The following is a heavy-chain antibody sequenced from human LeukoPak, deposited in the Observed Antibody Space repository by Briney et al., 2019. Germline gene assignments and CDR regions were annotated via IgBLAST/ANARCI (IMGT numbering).Heavy chain of an antibody. CDR3: ARVVNSGYDSRGWFDP. Sequence: SETLSLTCAVYGGSFSGYYWSWIRQPPGKGLEWIGEINHSGSTNYNPSLKSRVTLSVDTSKNQFALELSSVTAAATAVYYCARVVNSGYDSRGWFDPWGQGTLVTVSS. V-gene: IGHV4-34*01. J-gene: IGHJ5*02. CDR1: GGSFSGYY. CDR2: INHSGST. D-gene: IGHD5-12*01.